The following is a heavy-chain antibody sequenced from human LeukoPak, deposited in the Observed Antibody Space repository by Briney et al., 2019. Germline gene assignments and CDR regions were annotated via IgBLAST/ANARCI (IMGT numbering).Heavy chain of an antibody. CDR3: AKDLGSGWYGCFDY. Sequence: SGGSLRLSCAASGFTFSSYAMSWVRQAPGKGLEWVSAISGSGGSTYYADSVKGRFTISRDNSKNTLYLQMNSLRAEDTAVYYCAKDLGSGWYGCFDYWGQGTLVTVSS. D-gene: IGHD6-19*01. J-gene: IGHJ4*02. CDR2: ISGSGGST. V-gene: IGHV3-23*01. CDR1: GFTFSSYA.